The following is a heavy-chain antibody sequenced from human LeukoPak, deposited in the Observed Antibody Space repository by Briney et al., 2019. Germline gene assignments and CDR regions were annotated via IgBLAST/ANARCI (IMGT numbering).Heavy chain of an antibody. CDR3: AKPLMRDRWFGES. J-gene: IGHJ5*02. V-gene: IGHV3-30*02. Sequence: GGSLRLSCAASGFSFSYYGIHWVRQAPGKGLEWVAFVRFDGSDKFYSESVKGRFTISKDTSRNTVFLQMKSLRLDDTAVYYCAKPLMRDRWFGESWGQGTLVTVSS. D-gene: IGHD3-10*01. CDR2: VRFDGSDK. CDR1: GFSFSYYG.